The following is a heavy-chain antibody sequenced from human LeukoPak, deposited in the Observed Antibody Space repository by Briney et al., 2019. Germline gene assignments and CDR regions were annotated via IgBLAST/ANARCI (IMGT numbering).Heavy chain of an antibody. V-gene: IGHV4-34*01. CDR1: GGSFSGYY. CDR3: ARGGGYCSRGSCYPFDY. D-gene: IGHD2-15*01. J-gene: IGHJ4*02. Sequence: PSETLSLTCAVYGGSFSGYYWSWIRKPPGKGLEWIGEINHSGSTNYNPSLKSRVTISVDTSKNQFSLKLSSVTAADTAVYYCARGGGYCSRGSCYPFDYWGQGTLVPVSS. CDR2: INHSGST.